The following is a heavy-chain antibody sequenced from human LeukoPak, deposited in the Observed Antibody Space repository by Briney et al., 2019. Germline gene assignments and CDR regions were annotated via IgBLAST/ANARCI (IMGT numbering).Heavy chain of an antibody. CDR1: GFTVSNNY. V-gene: IGHV3-53*01. J-gene: IGHJ4*02. CDR2: IYSGGSA. Sequence: GGSLRLSCAASGFTVSNNYMSWVRQAPGKGLEWVSVIYSGGSAYYADSVKGRFTISRDNSKNTLYLQMNSLRAEDTAVYYCARDPTGDLDDWGPGTLVTVFS. D-gene: IGHD7-27*01. CDR3: ARDPTGDLDD.